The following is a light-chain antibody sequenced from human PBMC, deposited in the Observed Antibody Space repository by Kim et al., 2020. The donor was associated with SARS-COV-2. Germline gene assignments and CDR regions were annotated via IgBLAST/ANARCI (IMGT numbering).Light chain of an antibody. Sequence: TVTISGTRSSGSIASNYVQWYQQRPGSAPTTVIYEDNQRPSGVPDRFSGSIDSSSNSASLTISGLKTEDEADYYCQSYDSSTNWVFGGGTQLTVL. J-gene: IGLJ3*02. CDR1: SGSIASNY. CDR3: QSYDSSTNWV. V-gene: IGLV6-57*03. CDR2: EDN.